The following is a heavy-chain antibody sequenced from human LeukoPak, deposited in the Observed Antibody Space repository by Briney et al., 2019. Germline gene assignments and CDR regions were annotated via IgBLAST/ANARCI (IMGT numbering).Heavy chain of an antibody. D-gene: IGHD2-2*01. CDR3: VVPRTRPNWYFDL. Sequence: PSETLSLTCTVSGGSVNTISYYWGWIRQSPGKGLEWIGSIYYTGSTSYNPSLSSRVTMSLDTSKNQFSLRLTSVTAADTAVYFCVVPRTRPNWYFDLWGRGTLVTVSS. V-gene: IGHV4-39*01. J-gene: IGHJ2*01. CDR2: IYYTGST. CDR1: GGSVNTISYY.